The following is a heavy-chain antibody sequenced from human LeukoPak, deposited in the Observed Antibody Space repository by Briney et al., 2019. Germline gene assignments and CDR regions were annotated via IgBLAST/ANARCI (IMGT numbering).Heavy chain of an antibody. CDR2: INAGNGNT. CDR3: ARGSSSSWYYFDY. CDR1: GYTFTSYA. Sequence: ASVKVSCKASGYTFTSYAMHWVRQAPGQGLEWMGWINAGNGNTKYSQEFQGRVTITRDTSASTAYMELSSLRSEDMAVYYRARGSSSSWYYFDYWGQGTLVTVSS. V-gene: IGHV1-3*03. J-gene: IGHJ4*02. D-gene: IGHD6-13*01.